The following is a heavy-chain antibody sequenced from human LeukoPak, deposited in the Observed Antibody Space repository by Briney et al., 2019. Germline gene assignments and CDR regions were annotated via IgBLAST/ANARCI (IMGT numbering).Heavy chain of an antibody. CDR2: IFYSGRT. J-gene: IGHJ5*02. D-gene: IGHD2-2*03. CDR1: NGSMTSDSYY. CDR3: ARLWIVATWFDA. Sequence: PSETLSLTCTVSNGSMTSDSYYWAWVRQLPGKGLEWIGTIFYSGRTYYSASLKSRVTVPLDTSKKNFSLRLSSVTAADTAVYYCARLWIVATWFDAWGQGALVTVSS. V-gene: IGHV4-39*02.